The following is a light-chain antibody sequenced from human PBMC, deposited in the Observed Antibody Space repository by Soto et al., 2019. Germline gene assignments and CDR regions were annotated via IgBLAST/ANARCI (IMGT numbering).Light chain of an antibody. Sequence: DIVMTQSPDSLAVSLGERATINCKSSQSVLYSSNNKNYLTWYQQKPGQPPKLLIYWASTRESGVPDRFSGSGSGTDFTLTISSLQDEDVAVYYCQQYYSIPFTFGPGTKVYIK. CDR1: QSVLYSSNNKNY. CDR2: WAS. V-gene: IGKV4-1*01. J-gene: IGKJ3*01. CDR3: QQYYSIPFT.